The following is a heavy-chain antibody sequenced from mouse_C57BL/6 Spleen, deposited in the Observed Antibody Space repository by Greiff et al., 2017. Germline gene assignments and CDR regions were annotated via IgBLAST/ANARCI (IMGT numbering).Heavy chain of an antibody. D-gene: IGHD2-5*01. V-gene: IGHV2-2*01. Sequence: VQLQQSGPGLVQPSQSLSITCTVSGFSLTSYGVHWVRQSPGKGLEWLGVIWSGGSTDYNAAFISRLSISKDNSKSQVFFKMNSLQADDTAIYYCARNSDSNWFAYWGQGTLVTVSA. CDR2: IWSGGST. CDR3: ARNSDSNWFAY. J-gene: IGHJ3*01. CDR1: GFSLTSYG.